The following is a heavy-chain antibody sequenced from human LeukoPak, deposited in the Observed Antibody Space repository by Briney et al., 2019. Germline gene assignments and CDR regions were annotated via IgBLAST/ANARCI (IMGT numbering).Heavy chain of an antibody. Sequence: GRSLRLSCAASGFTFSSSGMHWVRQAPGKWLEWVSFITSSSSHMYYADSVKGRFTISRDNAKNSLYMQMNSLRVEDTAVYYCAREIFLAPDKWGQGTLVTVS. D-gene: IGHD3-3*02. J-gene: IGHJ4*02. CDR1: GFTFSSSG. CDR3: AREIFLAPDK. CDR2: ITSSSSHM. V-gene: IGHV3-21*01.